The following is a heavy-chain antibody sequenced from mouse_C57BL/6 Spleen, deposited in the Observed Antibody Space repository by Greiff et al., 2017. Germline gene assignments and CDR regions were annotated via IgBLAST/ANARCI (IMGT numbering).Heavy chain of an antibody. J-gene: IGHJ2*01. D-gene: IGHD1-1*01. CDR1: GYTFTSYW. Sequence: QVQLQQPGAELVRPGTSVKLSCKASGYTFTSYWMHWVKQRPGQGLEWIGVIDPSDSYTNYNQKFKGKATLTVDTSSSTAYMQLISRTSEDSAVYYCARKGITTVVSYFDYWGQGTTLTVSS. CDR2: IDPSDSYT. V-gene: IGHV1-59*01. CDR3: ARKGITTVVSYFDY.